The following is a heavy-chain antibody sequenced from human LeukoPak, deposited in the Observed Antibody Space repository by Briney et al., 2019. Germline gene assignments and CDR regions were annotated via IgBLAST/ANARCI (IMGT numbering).Heavy chain of an antibody. CDR2: ISYDGSNK. CDR3: ARGEKWYYDSSGYIDY. V-gene: IGHV3-30*04. CDR1: GFTFSSYA. D-gene: IGHD3-22*01. Sequence: GGSLRLSCAASGFTFSSYAMHWVRQAPGKGLEWVAVISYDGSNKYSADSVKGRFTISRDNSKNTLYLQMNSLRAEDAAVYYCARGEKWYYDSSGYIDYWGQRTLVSLSS. J-gene: IGHJ4*02.